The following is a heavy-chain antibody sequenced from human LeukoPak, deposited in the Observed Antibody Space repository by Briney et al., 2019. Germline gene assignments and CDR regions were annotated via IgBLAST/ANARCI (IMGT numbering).Heavy chain of an antibody. CDR1: GHTFTSYY. Sequence: GASVKVSCKASGHTFTSYYMHWVRQAPGQGLEWMGIINPSGGSTSYAQKFQGRVTMTRDMSTSTAYMELRSLRSDDTAVYYCARPGDSYGHFDYWGQGTLVTVSS. CDR3: ARPGDSYGHFDY. V-gene: IGHV1-46*01. D-gene: IGHD5-18*01. J-gene: IGHJ4*02. CDR2: INPSGGST.